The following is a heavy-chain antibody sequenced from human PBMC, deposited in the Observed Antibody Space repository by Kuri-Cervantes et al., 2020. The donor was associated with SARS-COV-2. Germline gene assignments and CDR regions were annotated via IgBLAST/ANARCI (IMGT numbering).Heavy chain of an antibody. CDR3: ASLSTYYDFWSGYFDY. J-gene: IGHJ4*02. Sequence: GSLRLSCAVSGGSISSSNWWSWVRQPPGKGLEWIGEIYHSGSTNYNPSLKSRVTISVDKSKNQFSLKLSSVTAADTAVYYCASLSTYYDFWSGYFDYWGQGTPVTVSS. CDR1: GGSISSSNW. CDR2: IYHSGST. D-gene: IGHD3-3*01. V-gene: IGHV4-4*02.